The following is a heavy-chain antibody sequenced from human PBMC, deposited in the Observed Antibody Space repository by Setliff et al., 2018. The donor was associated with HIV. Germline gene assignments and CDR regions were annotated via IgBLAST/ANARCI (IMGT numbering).Heavy chain of an antibody. Sequence: SETLSLTCTVSGGSISSGSYYWSWIRQPAGKGLEWIGRIYTSGSTNYNPSLKSRVTISVDTSKHQFSLNLSSMSAADTAVYFCSRLTRSSSNSYKGRFDPWGQGTLVTVSS. D-gene: IGHD2-15*01. J-gene: IGHJ5*02. CDR2: IYTSGST. CDR3: SRLTRSSSNSYKGRFDP. CDR1: GGSISSGSYY. V-gene: IGHV4-61*02.